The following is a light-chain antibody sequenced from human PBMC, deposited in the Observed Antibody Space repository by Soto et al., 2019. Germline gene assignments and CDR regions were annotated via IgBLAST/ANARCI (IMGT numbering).Light chain of an antibody. CDR2: SNN. Sequence: QSVLTQPPSASGTPGQRGTISCSGSSSNIGSNTVNWYQELPGTAPQLLIYSNNQRPSEVPDRFSGSKSGTSASLAISGLQSEDEADYYCAAWDDSLNGLVFGGGTQVTVL. CDR3: AAWDDSLNGLV. CDR1: SSNIGSNT. V-gene: IGLV1-44*01. J-gene: IGLJ2*01.